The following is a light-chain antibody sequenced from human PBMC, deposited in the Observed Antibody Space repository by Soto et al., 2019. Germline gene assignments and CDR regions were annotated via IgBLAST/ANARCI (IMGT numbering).Light chain of an antibody. CDR2: GAS. J-gene: IGKJ2*01. V-gene: IGKV3-15*01. Sequence: EIVMTQSPATLSVSPGERATLSCRASQSVSSNFAGYQQKPGQAPRLLIYGASTRATGIPARFSGSGSGTEFTLTISSLQSEDFAVYYCQQYNNWPYTFGQGTKLEIK. CDR1: QSVSSN. CDR3: QQYNNWPYT.